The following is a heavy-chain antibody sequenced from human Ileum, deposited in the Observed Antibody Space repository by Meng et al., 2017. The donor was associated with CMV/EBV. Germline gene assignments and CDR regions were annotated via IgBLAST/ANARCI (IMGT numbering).Heavy chain of an antibody. CDR2: INPKSGGT. CDR1: GYTFTGYY. J-gene: IGHJ4*02. CDR3: ASGAGVGDSSSGLADH. V-gene: IGHV1-2*02. Sequence: ASVKVSCKASGYTFTGYYMQWVRQAPGQGLEWMGWINPKSGGTNYAQNFQGRVTMTRDPSISTAYMELNRLGSDDTAVYYCASGAGVGDSSSGLADHWGQGTLVTVSS. D-gene: IGHD6-6*01.